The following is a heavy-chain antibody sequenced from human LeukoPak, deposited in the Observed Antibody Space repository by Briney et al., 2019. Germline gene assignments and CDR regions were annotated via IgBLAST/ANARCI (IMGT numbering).Heavy chain of an antibody. V-gene: IGHV3-43D*03. CDR2: ITWDADST. J-gene: IGHJ4*02. D-gene: IGHD6-13*01. CDR3: AKATSSWHEFDY. Sequence: GGSLRLSCAASGFTFDDYAMHWVRQAPGKGLEWVSLITWDADSTYYADSVKGRFTISRDNSKNSLYLQMNSLRAEDTALYYCAKATSSWHEFDYWGQGTLVTVSS. CDR1: GFTFDDYA.